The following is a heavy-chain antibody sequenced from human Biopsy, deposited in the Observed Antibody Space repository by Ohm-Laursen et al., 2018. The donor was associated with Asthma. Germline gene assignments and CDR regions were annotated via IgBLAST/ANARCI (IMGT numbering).Heavy chain of an antibody. J-gene: IGHJ6*02. CDR2: IWYDGSNK. CDR1: GFTFSSYG. CDR3: ARSIYDFWSGYYGMDV. V-gene: IGHV3-33*01. Sequence: SLSLSCSASGFTFSSYGMHWVRQAPGKGLEWVAVIWYDGSNKYYADSVKGRFTISRGNSKNTLYLQMNSLRAEDTAVYYCARSIYDFWSGYYGMDVWGQGTTVTVSS. D-gene: IGHD3-3*01.